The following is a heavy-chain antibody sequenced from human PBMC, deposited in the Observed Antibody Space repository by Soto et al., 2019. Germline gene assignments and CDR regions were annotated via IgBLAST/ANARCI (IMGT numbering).Heavy chain of an antibody. CDR3: AKDPPYYWSTVTQTTFDP. Sequence: GGSLRLSCAASGFTFSSYWMSWVRQAPGKGLEWVANIKQDGSEKYYVDSVKGRFTISRDNAKNSLYLQMNSLRAEDTAVYYCAKDPPYYWSTVTQTTFDPWGQGTLVTVSS. V-gene: IGHV3-7*01. J-gene: IGHJ5*02. CDR2: IKQDGSEK. D-gene: IGHD4-17*01. CDR1: GFTFSSYW.